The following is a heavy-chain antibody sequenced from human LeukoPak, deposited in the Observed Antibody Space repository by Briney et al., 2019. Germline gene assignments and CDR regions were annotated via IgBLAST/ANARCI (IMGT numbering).Heavy chain of an antibody. CDR1: GFTFSSFE. D-gene: IGHD3-10*02. CDR2: MSSRDNTR. V-gene: IGHV3-48*03. CDR3: AKVMLGELLYWFDP. Sequence: GGSLRLSCAASGFTFSSFEMDWVRQAPGKGLEWISYMSSRDNTRYYADSVKGRFTISRANSKNTLCLQMNSLRAEDTAVYYCAKVMLGELLYWFDPWGQGTLVTVST. J-gene: IGHJ5*02.